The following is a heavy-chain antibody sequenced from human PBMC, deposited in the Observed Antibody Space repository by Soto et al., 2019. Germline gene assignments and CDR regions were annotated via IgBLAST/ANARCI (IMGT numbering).Heavy chain of an antibody. Sequence: PGGSLRLSCAASGFTFSSYGMHWVRQAPGKGLEWVAVISYDGSNKYYADSVKGRFTISRDNSKNTLYLQMNSLRAEDTAVYYCAKDANYDSSGSDHWGQGTLVTVSS. CDR2: ISYDGSNK. J-gene: IGHJ1*01. CDR1: GFTFSSYG. D-gene: IGHD3-22*01. CDR3: AKDANYDSSGSDH. V-gene: IGHV3-30*18.